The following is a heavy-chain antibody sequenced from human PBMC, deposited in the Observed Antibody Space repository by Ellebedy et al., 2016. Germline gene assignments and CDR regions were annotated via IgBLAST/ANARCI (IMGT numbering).Heavy chain of an antibody. CDR2: ISSSSSYI. Sequence: GGSLRLSXAASGFTFSSYTMNWVRQAPGKGLEWVSSISSSSSYIYYADSVKGRFTISRDNAKNSLYLQMNSLRAEDTAMYYCAREKYGSGSSGDYWGQGTLVTVSS. CDR1: GFTFSSYT. CDR3: AREKYGSGSSGDY. D-gene: IGHD3-10*01. J-gene: IGHJ4*02. V-gene: IGHV3-21*01.